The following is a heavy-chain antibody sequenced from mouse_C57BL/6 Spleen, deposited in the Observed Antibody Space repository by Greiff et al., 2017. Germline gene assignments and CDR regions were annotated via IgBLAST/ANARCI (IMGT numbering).Heavy chain of an antibody. V-gene: IGHV3-6*01. J-gene: IGHJ4*01. CDR1: GYSITSGYY. CDR2: ISYDGSN. CDR3: ARDDGYTGMDY. D-gene: IGHD2-3*01. Sequence: VQLKESGPGLVKPSQSLSLTCSVTGYSITSGYYWNWIRQFPGNKLEWMGYISYDGSNNYNPSLKNRISITRDTSKNQFFLKLNSVTTEDTATYYCARDDGYTGMDYWGQGTSVTVSS.